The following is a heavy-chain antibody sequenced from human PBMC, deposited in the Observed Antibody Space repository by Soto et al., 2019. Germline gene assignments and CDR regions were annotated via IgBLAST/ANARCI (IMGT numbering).Heavy chain of an antibody. CDR1: GYTFTSYG. CDR2: VSAYNGNP. Sequence: QVQLLQSGAEVKKPGASVKVSCKASGYTFTSYGISWVRQPPGQGLEWMGWVSAYNGNPTFAQKLQGRITKTTDTSTSTAYRELRSLRSDDTAVYYCAIDSGYGSNYWGQGTLVTVSS. D-gene: IGHD5-12*01. CDR3: AIDSGYGSNY. V-gene: IGHV1-18*01. J-gene: IGHJ4*02.